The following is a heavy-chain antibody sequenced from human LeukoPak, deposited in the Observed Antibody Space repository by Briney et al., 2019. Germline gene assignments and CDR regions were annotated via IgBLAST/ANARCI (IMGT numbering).Heavy chain of an antibody. CDR3: ARVVYSSGWSYYFDY. CDR1: GFTFSDYW. CDR2: IKQDGSEK. Sequence: GGSLRLSCAASGFTFSDYWMNWVRQPPGKGLEWVANIKQDGSEKYSLDSVKGRFTISRDNARNSLYLQMNSLRAEDTAVYYCARVVYSSGWSYYFDYWGQGILVTVSS. J-gene: IGHJ4*02. V-gene: IGHV3-7*04. D-gene: IGHD6-19*01.